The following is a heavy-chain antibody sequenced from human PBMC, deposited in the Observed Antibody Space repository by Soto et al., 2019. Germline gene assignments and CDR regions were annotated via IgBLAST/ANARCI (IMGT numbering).Heavy chain of an antibody. V-gene: IGHV1-18*01. CDR3: ARALYCSDGTCYHPGFFRH. Sequence: QVPLVQSGAEVKKPGASVKVSCKTSGYTFTGYGVSWVRQAPGQGLEWLGWISAYNGSTNYAQRFQGRATMTTDTSTTTVYMELRSLRSDDTAIYYCARALYCSDGTCYHPGFFRHWGQGTLVTVSS. CDR1: GYTFTGYG. D-gene: IGHD2-15*01. J-gene: IGHJ1*01. CDR2: ISAYNGST.